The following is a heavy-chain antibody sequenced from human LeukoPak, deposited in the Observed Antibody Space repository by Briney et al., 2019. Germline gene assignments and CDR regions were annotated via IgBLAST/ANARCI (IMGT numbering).Heavy chain of an antibody. D-gene: IGHD3-10*01. CDR3: AREYYGSIDY. CDR1: GFTFSSYW. CDR2: INSDGTTT. Sequence: GGSLRLSCAASGFTFSSYWMHWVRQAPGKGLVWVSRINSDGTTTNYADSVKGRFTISRDNAKNTLFLQMSSLRAEDTAVYYCAREYYGSIDYWGQGTLVTVSS. V-gene: IGHV3-74*01. J-gene: IGHJ4*02.